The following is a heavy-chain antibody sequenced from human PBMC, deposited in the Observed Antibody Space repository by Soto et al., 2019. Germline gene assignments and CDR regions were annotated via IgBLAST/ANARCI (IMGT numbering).Heavy chain of an antibody. V-gene: IGHV4-4*02. CDR2: IHHSGST. Sequence: QMQLQESGPGLVKPSETLSLTCAVSSASIISEQRWSWVRQPPGKGLEWIGEIHHSGSTNNNPSLRSRITMSVDKYTNQFALNLNSVTAADTAVYYCARSFGWYAIDQWGQGTLVIVSS. D-gene: IGHD6-19*01. CDR1: SASIISEQR. CDR3: ARSFGWYAIDQ. J-gene: IGHJ4*02.